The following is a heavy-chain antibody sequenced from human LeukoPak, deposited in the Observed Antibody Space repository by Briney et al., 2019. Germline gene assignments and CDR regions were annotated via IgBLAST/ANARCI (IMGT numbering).Heavy chain of an antibody. CDR1: GYTFTSYG. J-gene: IGHJ5*02. CDR2: MNPNSGNT. Sequence: GASVKVSCKASGYTFTSYGINWVRQATGQGLEWMGWMNPNSGNTGYAQKFQGRVTMTRNTSISTAYMELSSLRSEDTAVYYCARAEGYSSSWYWGTWGQGTLVTVSS. CDR3: ARAEGYSSSWYWGT. D-gene: IGHD6-13*01. V-gene: IGHV1-8*01.